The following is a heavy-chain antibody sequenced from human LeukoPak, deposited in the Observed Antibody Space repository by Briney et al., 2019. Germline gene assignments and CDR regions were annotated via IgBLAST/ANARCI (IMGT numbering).Heavy chain of an antibody. CDR2: TYYRSKWYN. CDR3: TSAYYYDCSGSLNWFDP. J-gene: IGHJ5*02. CDR1: GDSVPGNRPA. V-gene: IGHV6-1*01. Sequence: SQTLSLTCAISGDSVPGNRPAWNWIRQSPSRGLECRGRTYYRSKWYNYYAVCVKSQITINPDTSKNKLSLPLNTETPEDTAVYYCTSAYYYDCSGSLNWFDPWGQGNLVTVSS. D-gene: IGHD3-22*01.